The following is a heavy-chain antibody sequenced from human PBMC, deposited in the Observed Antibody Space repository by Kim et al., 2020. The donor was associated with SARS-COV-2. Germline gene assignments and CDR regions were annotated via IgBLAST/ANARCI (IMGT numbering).Heavy chain of an antibody. CDR3: LGDYYDSSGKDAFDI. D-gene: IGHD3-22*01. Sequence: GGSLRLSCASSGFTFSSYAMHWVRQAPGKGLEWVAVISYDGSNKYYADSVKGRFTISRDNSKNTLYLQMNSLRAEDTAVYYCLGDYYDSSGKDAFDIWGQGTMVTVSS. CDR1: GFTFSSYA. J-gene: IGHJ3*02. CDR2: ISYDGSNK. V-gene: IGHV3-30-3*01.